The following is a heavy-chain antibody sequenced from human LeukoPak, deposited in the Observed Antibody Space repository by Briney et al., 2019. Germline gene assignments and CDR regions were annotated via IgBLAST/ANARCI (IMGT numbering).Heavy chain of an antibody. CDR1: GYTFTSYD. V-gene: IGHV1-8*01. CDR2: MSPNSGNT. J-gene: IGHJ6*02. CDR3: ARDTGSGSYYDYYYGMDV. D-gene: IGHD1-26*01. Sequence: ASVKVSCKASGYTFTSYDINWMRQATGQGLEWMGWMSPNSGNTGYAQKFQGRVTITADESTSTAYMELSSLRSEDTAVYYCARDTGSGSYYDYYYGMDVWGQGTTVTVSS.